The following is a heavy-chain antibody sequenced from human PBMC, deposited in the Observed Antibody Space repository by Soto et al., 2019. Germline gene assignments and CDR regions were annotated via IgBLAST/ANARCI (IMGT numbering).Heavy chain of an antibody. CDR2: IFYSGGT. V-gene: IGHV4-59*01. CDR3: ARPYYYGSDCYMDV. J-gene: IGHJ6*03. D-gene: IGHD3-10*01. CDR1: GGSISGYY. Sequence: QVQLQESGPGLVKPSETLSLTCTVSGGSISGYYWSWIRQPPGKGLEWIGYIFYSGGTNYNPSLMSRLTISVDTSKSQCSLKLRSVTAADTAVYYCARPYYYGSDCYMDVWGKGTTVTVSS.